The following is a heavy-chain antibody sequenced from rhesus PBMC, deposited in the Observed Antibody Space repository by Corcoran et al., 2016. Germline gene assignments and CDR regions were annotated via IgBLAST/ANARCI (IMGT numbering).Heavy chain of an antibody. Sequence: QLQLQESGPGLVKPSETLSLTCAVSGGSLRSNWWSWIRPPPGKGLEWIGRISGSGGSTSYNPSLKSRVTISTDTSKNQLSLKLISVTAADTAVYYCARRPYYYYGLDSWGQGVVVTVSS. V-gene: IGHV4-173*01. CDR2: ISGSGGST. CDR3: ARRPYYYYGLDS. D-gene: IGHD2-2*01. J-gene: IGHJ6*01. CDR1: GGSLRSNW.